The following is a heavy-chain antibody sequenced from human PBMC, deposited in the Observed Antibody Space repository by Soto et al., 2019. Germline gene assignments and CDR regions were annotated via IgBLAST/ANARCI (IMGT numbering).Heavy chain of an antibody. V-gene: IGHV4-61*01. J-gene: IGHJ4*02. CDR2: IYFSGST. Sequence: KTXXTLSLTCTVSRXSVSSRNYYWSWIRQPPGKGLEWIWYIYFSGSTNYNPSLKSRLTISVDTYKNQFSLKMNSVTAADKALYYCARDRMAVAGFDYWGQGTLGTVSS. CDR3: ARDRMAVAGFDY. D-gene: IGHD6-19*01. CDR1: RXSVSSRNYY.